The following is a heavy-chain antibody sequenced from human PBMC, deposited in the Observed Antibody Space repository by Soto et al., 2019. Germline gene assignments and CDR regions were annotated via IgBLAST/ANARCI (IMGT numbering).Heavy chain of an antibody. Sequence: ASVKVSCKASGGTFSSYAISWVRQAPGQGLEWMGGIIPIFGTANYAQKFQGRVTITADESTSTAYMELSSLRSEDTAVYYCARAADDFWSGYWLPSYYYYGMDVWGQGTTVTVSS. J-gene: IGHJ6*02. D-gene: IGHD3-3*01. CDR3: ARAADDFWSGYWLPSYYYYGMDV. V-gene: IGHV1-69*13. CDR1: GGTFSSYA. CDR2: IIPIFGTA.